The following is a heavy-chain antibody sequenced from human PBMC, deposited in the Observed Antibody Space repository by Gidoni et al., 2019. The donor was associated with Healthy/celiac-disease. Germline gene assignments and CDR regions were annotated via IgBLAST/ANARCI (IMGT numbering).Heavy chain of an antibody. CDR3: AKDSCSSTSCYSSPWYNWFDP. Sequence: QVQLVESGGGVVQPGRSLRLSCAASGFTFSSYGMNWVRQAPGKGLEWVAVISYDGSNKYYADSVKGRFTISRDNSKNTLYLQMNSLRAEDTAVYYCAKDSCSSTSCYSSPWYNWFDPWGQGTLVTVSS. D-gene: IGHD2-2*01. J-gene: IGHJ5*02. CDR2: ISYDGSNK. CDR1: GFTFSSYG. V-gene: IGHV3-30*18.